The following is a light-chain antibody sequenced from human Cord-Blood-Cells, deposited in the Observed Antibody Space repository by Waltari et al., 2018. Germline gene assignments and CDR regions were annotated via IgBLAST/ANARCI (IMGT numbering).Light chain of an antibody. CDR1: QSISSY. CDR2: AAS. V-gene: IGKV1-39*01. Sequence: DIQMTQSPSSLSASVGDRVTITCRASQSISSYLNWYQQKPGKAPKLLIYAASSLQSGVPSRCGGSRSVTAFTRTIRSLQPEDYSAYYCQQNYRTWGFGPGTKVDIK. J-gene: IGKJ3*01. CDR3: QQNYRTWG.